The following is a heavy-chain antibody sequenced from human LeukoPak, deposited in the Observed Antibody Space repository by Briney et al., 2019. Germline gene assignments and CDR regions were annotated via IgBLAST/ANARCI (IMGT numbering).Heavy chain of an antibody. D-gene: IGHD3-22*01. CDR1: GFTFSSYW. V-gene: IGHV3-7*01. J-gene: IGHJ4*02. Sequence: GGSLRLSCAASGFTFSSYWMSWVRQAPGKGLEWVANIKQDGSEKYYVDSVKGRFTISRDNAKNSLYLQMNSLRAEDTAVYYCAREGYDSSSYYTTDYWGQGTLVTVSS. CDR2: IKQDGSEK. CDR3: AREGYDSSSYYTTDY.